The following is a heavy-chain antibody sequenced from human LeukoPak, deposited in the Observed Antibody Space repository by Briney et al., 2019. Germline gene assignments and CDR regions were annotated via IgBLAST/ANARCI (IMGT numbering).Heavy chain of an antibody. CDR2: ISSSSSII. CDR3: ARDFGSSHAFDI. J-gene: IGHJ3*02. D-gene: IGHD6-13*01. Sequence: GGSLRLSCAASGFTFSSYSMNWVRQAPGKGLEWVSYISSSSSIIYYADSVKGRFTISRDNAKNSLYLQMNSLRAEDTAVYYCARDFGSSHAFDIWGQGTMVTVSS. V-gene: IGHV3-48*01. CDR1: GFTFSSYS.